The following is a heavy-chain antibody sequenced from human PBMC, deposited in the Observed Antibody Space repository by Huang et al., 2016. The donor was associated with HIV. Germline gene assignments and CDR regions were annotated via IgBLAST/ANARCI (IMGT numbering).Heavy chain of an antibody. Sequence: QVQLQESGPGLVKPSETLSLTCAVSGDSISSQYWSWIRQPPGKGLEWIGSIFYGGSTNYNPSLKSRVTMSVDTSKNRFSRKLTSGTAADTAVYYCARESAASRYFDYWGLGTLVAVSS. CDR3: ARESAASRYFDY. V-gene: IGHV4-59*11. CDR2: IFYGGST. CDR1: GDSISSQY. J-gene: IGHJ4*02.